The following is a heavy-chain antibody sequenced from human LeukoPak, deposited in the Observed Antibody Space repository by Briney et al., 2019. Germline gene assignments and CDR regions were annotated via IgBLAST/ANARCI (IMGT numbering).Heavy chain of an antibody. CDR2: IYYSGST. J-gene: IGHJ4*02. CDR3: ASCKTYYYDSSGYSDFDY. CDR1: GGSISSSSYY. V-gene: IGHV4-39*01. D-gene: IGHD3-22*01. Sequence: SETLSLTCTVSGGSISSSSYYWGWIRQPPGKGLEWIGSIYYSGSTYYNPSLKSRVTISVDTSKNQFSLKLSSVTAADTAVYYCASCKTYYYDSSGYSDFDYWGQGTLVTVSS.